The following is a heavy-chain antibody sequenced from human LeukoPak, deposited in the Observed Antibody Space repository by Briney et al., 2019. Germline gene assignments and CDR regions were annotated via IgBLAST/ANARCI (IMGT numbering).Heavy chain of an antibody. CDR2: IYYSGST. D-gene: IGHD2-8*01. Sequence: PSETLSLTCTVSGGSISSSSYYWGWIRQPPGTGLEWIGSIYYSGSTYYNPSLKSRVTISVDTSTKQFSLKLNSVTAADTAVYYCAKVLLGPGEDAIDYWGQGTLVTVSS. J-gene: IGHJ4*02. V-gene: IGHV4-39*01. CDR1: GGSISSSSYY. CDR3: AKVLLGPGEDAIDY.